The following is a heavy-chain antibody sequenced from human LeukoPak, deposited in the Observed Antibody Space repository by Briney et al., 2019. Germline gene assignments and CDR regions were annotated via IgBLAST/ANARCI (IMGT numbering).Heavy chain of an antibody. Sequence: PGGSLRLSCAASGFTFSSYGMHWVRQAPGKGLEWVAVISYDGSNKYYADSVKGRFTISRDNSKNTLYLQMNSLRAEDTAVYYCAKDKKTPYYDFWSGYYELDYWGQGTLVTVSS. CDR3: AKDKKTPYYDFWSGYYELDY. J-gene: IGHJ4*02. CDR1: GFTFSSYG. D-gene: IGHD3-3*01. CDR2: ISYDGSNK. V-gene: IGHV3-30*18.